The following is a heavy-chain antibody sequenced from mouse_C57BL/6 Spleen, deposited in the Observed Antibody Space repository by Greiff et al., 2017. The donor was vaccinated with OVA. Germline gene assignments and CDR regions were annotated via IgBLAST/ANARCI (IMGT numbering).Heavy chain of an antibody. Sequence: EVKVVESEGGLVQPGSSMKLSCTASGFTFSDYYMAWVRQVPEKGLEWVANINYDGSSTYYLDSLKSRFIISRDNAKNILYLQMSSLKSEDTATYYCARDHGAGMDYWGQGTSVTVSS. D-gene: IGHD3-3*01. J-gene: IGHJ4*01. CDR2: INYDGSST. CDR1: GFTFSDYY. V-gene: IGHV5-16*01. CDR3: ARDHGAGMDY.